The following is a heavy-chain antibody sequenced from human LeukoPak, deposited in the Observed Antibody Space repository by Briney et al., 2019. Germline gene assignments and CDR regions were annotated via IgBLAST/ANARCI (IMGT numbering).Heavy chain of an antibody. Sequence: ASVKVSCKASGYTFTGYYMHWVRQAPGQGLEWMGWINPNSGGTNYAQKFRGRVTMTRDTSISTAYMELSRLRSDDTAVYYCAREERELLWFGEFQTFDYWGQGTLVTVSS. V-gene: IGHV1-2*02. CDR3: AREERELLWFGEFQTFDY. J-gene: IGHJ4*02. CDR2: INPNSGGT. CDR1: GYTFTGYY. D-gene: IGHD3-10*01.